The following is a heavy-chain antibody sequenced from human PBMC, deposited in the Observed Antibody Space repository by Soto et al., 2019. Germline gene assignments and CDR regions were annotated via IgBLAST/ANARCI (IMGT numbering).Heavy chain of an antibody. CDR2: IYYSGST. J-gene: IGHJ4*02. CDR1: GGSISSYY. D-gene: IGHD3-10*01. CDR3: AKDPLYFGDPP. Sequence: SETLSLTCTVSGGSISSYYWSWIRQPPGKGLEWIGYIYYSGSTNYNPSLKSRVTISVDTSKNQFSLKLSSATAADTAVYYCAKDPLYFGDPPWGQGTLVTVSS. V-gene: IGHV4-59*12.